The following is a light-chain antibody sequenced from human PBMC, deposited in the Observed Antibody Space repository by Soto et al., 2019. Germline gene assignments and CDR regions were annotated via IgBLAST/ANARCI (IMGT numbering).Light chain of an antibody. Sequence: EVVLPQTPLSQSVTLGQPASISCKCSQSLLYCNGHTYLTWFHQRPGQPPRRLIYEVSNRDSGVPDRFSVSGSGTDFTLRISRVEVEDVGIYYCMQGTHWPLTFGGGTKVEIK. CDR2: EVS. J-gene: IGKJ4*01. V-gene: IGKV2-30*01. CDR3: MQGTHWPLT. CDR1: QSLLYCNGHTY.